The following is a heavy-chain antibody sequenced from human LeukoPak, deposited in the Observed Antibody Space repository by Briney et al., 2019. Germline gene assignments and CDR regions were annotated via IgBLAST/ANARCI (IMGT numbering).Heavy chain of an antibody. CDR2: INHSGST. CDR3: ARGLPYFQNDY. CDR1: GGSFSGYY. Sequence: PSETLSLTCAVYGGSFSGYYWSWIRQPPGKGLEWSGEINHSGSTNYNPSLQSRVTISVDTSNNQFSLKPSCVTAADTAVYYCARGLPYFQNDYWGQGTLVTVSS. D-gene: IGHD2-21*01. J-gene: IGHJ4*02. V-gene: IGHV4-34*01.